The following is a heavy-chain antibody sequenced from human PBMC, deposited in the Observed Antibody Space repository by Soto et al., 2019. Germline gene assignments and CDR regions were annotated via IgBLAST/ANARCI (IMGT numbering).Heavy chain of an antibody. D-gene: IGHD6-19*01. CDR1: GFTFSSYA. Sequence: GGSLRLACAASGFTFSSYAMSWVRQAPGKGLEWVSAISGSGGSTYYADSVKGRFTISRDNSKNTLYLQMNSLRAEDTAVYYCAKGQFGYSSGWYFRDFDYWGQGTLVTGSS. CDR2: ISGSGGST. CDR3: AKGQFGYSSGWYFRDFDY. V-gene: IGHV3-23*01. J-gene: IGHJ4*02.